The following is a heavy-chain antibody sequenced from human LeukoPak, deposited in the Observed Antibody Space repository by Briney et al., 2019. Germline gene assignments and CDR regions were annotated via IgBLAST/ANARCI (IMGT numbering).Heavy chain of an antibody. D-gene: IGHD6-19*01. J-gene: IGHJ4*02. Sequence: GRSLRLSCAASGFTFVDYAMHWVRQAPGKGLEWVSAISGSGGCTYYADSVKGRFTISRDNSKNTLYLQMNSLRAEDTAVYYCAKDVRAGIAVAGVFDYWGQGTLVTVSS. V-gene: IGHV3-23*01. CDR1: GFTFVDYA. CDR3: AKDVRAGIAVAGVFDY. CDR2: ISGSGGCT.